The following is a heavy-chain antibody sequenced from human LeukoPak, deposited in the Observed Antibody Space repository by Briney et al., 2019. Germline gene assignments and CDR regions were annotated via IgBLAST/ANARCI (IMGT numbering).Heavy chain of an antibody. Sequence: SETLSLTCAVYGGSFSGYYWSWIRQPPGKGLKWIGEINHSGSTNYNPSLKSRVTISVDTSKNQFSLKLSSVTAADTAVYYCARRGTYYDFWSGYPFDYWGQGTLVTVSS. V-gene: IGHV4-34*01. CDR2: INHSGST. D-gene: IGHD3-3*01. CDR1: GGSFSGYY. J-gene: IGHJ4*02. CDR3: ARRGTYYDFWSGYPFDY.